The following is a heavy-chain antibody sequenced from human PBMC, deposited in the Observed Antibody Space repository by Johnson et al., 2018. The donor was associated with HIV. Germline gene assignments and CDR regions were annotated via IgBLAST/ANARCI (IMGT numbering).Heavy chain of an antibody. CDR3: ARDAPGGRYYKGAFDI. CDR2: IKQDGSEK. Sequence: EVQLVESGGGLVQPGGSLRLSCAASGFTFSSYWMSWVRQAPGKGLEWVANIKQDGSEKYYVDSVKGRFPISRDNDENSLNLQMNSLRAEDTAVYYCARDAPGGRYYKGAFDIWGQGTMVTVSS. D-gene: IGHD1-26*01. V-gene: IGHV3-7*05. J-gene: IGHJ3*02. CDR1: GFTFSSYW.